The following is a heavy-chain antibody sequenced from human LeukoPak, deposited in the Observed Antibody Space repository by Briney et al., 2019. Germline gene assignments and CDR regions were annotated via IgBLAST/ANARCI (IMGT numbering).Heavy chain of an antibody. V-gene: IGHV4-34*01. D-gene: IGHD3-3*01. CDR1: GGSFSGYY. J-gene: IGHJ5*02. CDR3: ARQDPDDFWSGYYLYWFDP. CDR2: INHSGST. Sequence: SETLSLTCAVYGGSFSGYYWSWIRQPPGKGLEWIGEINHSGSTNYNPSLKSRVTISVDTSKNQLSLKLSSVTAADTAVYYCARQDPDDFWSGYYLYWFDPWGQGTLVTVSS.